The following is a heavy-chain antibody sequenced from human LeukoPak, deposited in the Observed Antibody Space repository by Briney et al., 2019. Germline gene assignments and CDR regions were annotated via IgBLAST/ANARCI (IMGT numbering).Heavy chain of an antibody. Sequence: GGSLRLSCAASGFTFSSYAMHWVRQAPGKGLEYVSAISSNGGSTYYANSVKGRFTISRDNSKNTLYLQMGSLRAEDMAVYYCARDINYDFWSGSRSYSYMDVWGKGTTVTVSS. D-gene: IGHD3-3*01. J-gene: IGHJ6*03. CDR1: GFTFSSYA. V-gene: IGHV3-64*01. CDR2: ISSNGGST. CDR3: ARDINYDFWSGSRSYSYMDV.